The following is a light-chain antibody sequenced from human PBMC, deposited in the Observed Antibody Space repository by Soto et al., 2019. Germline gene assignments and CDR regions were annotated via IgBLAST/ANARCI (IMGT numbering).Light chain of an antibody. V-gene: IGLV2-11*01. CDR2: DVT. J-gene: IGLJ2*01. CDR3: SSYAGNNNLV. CDR1: ISDVAGYNY. Sequence: QSALTQPRSVSGSPGQSVSISCTGTISDVAGYNYDSWYQHHPGKAPKLLISDVTKRPSWVPDRFSGSKSGNTASLTISELQAEDEADYYCSSYAGNNNLVFGGGTKVTVL.